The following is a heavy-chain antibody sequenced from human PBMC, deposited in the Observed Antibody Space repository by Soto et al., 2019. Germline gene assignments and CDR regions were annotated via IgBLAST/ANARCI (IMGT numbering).Heavy chain of an antibody. D-gene: IGHD2-21*02. CDR2: ISYDGSNK. V-gene: IGHV3-30*18. CDR1: GFTFSSYG. Sequence: GGSLRLSCAASGFTFSSYGMHWVRQAPSKGLEWVAVISYDGSNKYYADSVKGRFTISRDNSKNTLYLQMNSLRAEDTAVYYCAKEMEPEVVVTAILAFDIWGQGTMVTVSS. CDR3: AKEMEPEVVVTAILAFDI. J-gene: IGHJ3*02.